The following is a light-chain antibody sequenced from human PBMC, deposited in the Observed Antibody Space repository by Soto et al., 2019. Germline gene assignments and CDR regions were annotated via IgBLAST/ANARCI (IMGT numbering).Light chain of an antibody. V-gene: IGLV1-44*01. CDR1: NSNIGSNT. J-gene: IGLJ1*01. Sequence: QSVLTQPPSASGTPGQRVTVSCSGSNSNIGSNTVNWYQQLPGTAPKLLIYSNNQRPSGVPGRFSGSKSGTSASLAISGLQSEDEADYYCAAWDDSLNGYVFGTGTKVTVL. CDR3: AAWDDSLNGYV. CDR2: SNN.